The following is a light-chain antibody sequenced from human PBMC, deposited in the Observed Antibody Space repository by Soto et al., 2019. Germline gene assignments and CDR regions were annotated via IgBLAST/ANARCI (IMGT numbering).Light chain of an antibody. J-gene: IGKJ5*01. CDR3: QQRSSWRRGT. Sequence: EIVMTQSPATLSVSPGARAPVPCRASQSVTNNLGWYQQNPGQAPRLLIYGASTRATGIPARFSGSGYGTEFTLTISSLQSEDFAVYYCQQRSSWRRGTFGQGTRLEI. V-gene: IGKV3-15*01. CDR1: QSVTNN. CDR2: GAS.